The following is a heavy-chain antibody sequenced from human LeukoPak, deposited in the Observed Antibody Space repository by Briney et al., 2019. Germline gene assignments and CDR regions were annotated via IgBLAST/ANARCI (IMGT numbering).Heavy chain of an antibody. D-gene: IGHD3-16*02. CDR3: ARDSFGGVIVPYYFDY. V-gene: IGHV3-53*05. Sequence: GGSLRLSCAASGFTVSSNYMSWVRQAPGKGLEWVSVIYSGGSTYYADSVKGRFTISRDNSKNTLYLQMNSLRAEDTAVYYCARDSFGGVIVPYYFDYWGQGTLVTVSS. CDR1: GFTVSSNY. CDR2: IYSGGST. J-gene: IGHJ4*02.